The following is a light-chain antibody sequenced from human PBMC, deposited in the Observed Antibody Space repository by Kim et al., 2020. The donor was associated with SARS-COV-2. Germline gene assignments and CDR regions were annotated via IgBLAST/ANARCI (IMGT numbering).Light chain of an antibody. CDR2: DVS. CDR3: CSYAGSLVV. J-gene: IGLJ2*01. CDR1: SSDGGGYNY. Sequence: PGQSVTISCTGTSSDGGGYNYVSWYQQHPGKAPKLMIYDVSKRPSGVPDRFSGSKSGNTASLTISGLQAEDEADYYCCSYAGSLVVFGGGTKLTVL. V-gene: IGLV2-11*01.